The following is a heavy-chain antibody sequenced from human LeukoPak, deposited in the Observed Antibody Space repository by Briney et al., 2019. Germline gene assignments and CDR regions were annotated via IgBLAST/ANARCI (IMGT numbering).Heavy chain of an antibody. CDR2: IYVTGT. V-gene: IGHV4-59*08. D-gene: IGHD3-16*02. J-gene: IGHJ6*03. CDR3: ARHIGGGIEDMDV. CDR1: GGSIGTYY. Sequence: SETLTLTCTVSGGSIGTYYWSWVRQSPGTGLEWIGYIYVTGTRYNPYLQSRVTISVDRSRNQFFLKMTSVTAADTAVYYCARHIGGGIEDMDVWGRGTKVTVSS.